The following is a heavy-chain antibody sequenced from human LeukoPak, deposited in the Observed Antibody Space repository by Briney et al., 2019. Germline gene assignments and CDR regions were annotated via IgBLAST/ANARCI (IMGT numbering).Heavy chain of an antibody. J-gene: IGHJ6*02. CDR2: ISAYNGNT. D-gene: IGHD3-9*01. Sequence: VKVSCKASGYTFTGYYLHWVRQAPGQGLEWMGWISAYNGNTNYAQKLQGRVTMTTDTSTSTAYMELRSLRSDDTAVYYCARAGYDILAGYSRRYYYYGMDVWGQGTTVTVSS. CDR3: ARAGYDILAGYSRRYYYYGMDV. CDR1: GYTFTGYY. V-gene: IGHV1-18*04.